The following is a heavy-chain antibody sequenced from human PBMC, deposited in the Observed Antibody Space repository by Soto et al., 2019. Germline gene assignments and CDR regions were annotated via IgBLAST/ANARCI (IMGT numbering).Heavy chain of an antibody. CDR2: IIPILGIA. D-gene: IGHD3-22*01. Sequence: QVQLVQSGAEVKKPGSSVKVSCKASGGTFSSYTISWVRQAPGQGLEWMGRIIPILGIANYAQKFPGRVTITADKSTSTAYMELSSLRSEDTAVYYCARDGYYYDSSGYYYDWFDPWGQGTLVTVSS. J-gene: IGHJ5*02. CDR3: ARDGYYYDSSGYYYDWFDP. V-gene: IGHV1-69*08. CDR1: GGTFSSYT.